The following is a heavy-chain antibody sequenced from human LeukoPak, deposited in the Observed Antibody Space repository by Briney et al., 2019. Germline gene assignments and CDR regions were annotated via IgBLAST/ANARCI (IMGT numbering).Heavy chain of an antibody. CDR3: ARDLYYYDSSGYLDY. V-gene: IGHV1-18*01. CDR1: GYTFTSYG. Sequence: ASVKVSCKASGYTFTSYGISWVRQAPGQGLEWMGWISAYDGNTNYAQKLQGRVTMTTDTSTSTAYMELRSLRSDDTAVYYCARDLYYYDSSGYLDYWGQEPWSPSPQ. D-gene: IGHD3-22*01. J-gene: IGHJ4*01. CDR2: ISAYDGNT.